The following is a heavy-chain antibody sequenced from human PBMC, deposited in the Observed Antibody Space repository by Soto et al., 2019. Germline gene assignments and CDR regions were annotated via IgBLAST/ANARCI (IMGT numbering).Heavy chain of an antibody. CDR2: ISYDGSNK. J-gene: IGHJ5*02. V-gene: IGHV3-30*03. CDR3: ARTGMVWGLIDWFDP. D-gene: IGHD3-16*01. Sequence: QVQLVESGGGVVQPGRSLRLSCAASGFTFSSYGMHWVRQAPGKGLEWVAVISYDGSNKYYADSVKGRFTISRDNPKNSLYLQMNSLRAEDTAVYYCARTGMVWGLIDWFDPWGQGTLVTVSS. CDR1: GFTFSSYG.